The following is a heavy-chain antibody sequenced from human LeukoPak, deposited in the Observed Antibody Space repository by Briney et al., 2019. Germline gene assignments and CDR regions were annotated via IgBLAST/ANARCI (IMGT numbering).Heavy chain of an antibody. CDR1: GGSFSGDY. CDR3: ASDFGY. Sequence: SETLSLTCAVYGGSFSGDYWTWIRQPAGKGLEWIGLIYTSGSTNYNPSLKSRVTMSLDTSRNQFSLKLTSVTAADTAVYYCASDFGYWGQGTLVTVSS. V-gene: IGHV4-59*10. CDR2: IYTSGST. J-gene: IGHJ4*02.